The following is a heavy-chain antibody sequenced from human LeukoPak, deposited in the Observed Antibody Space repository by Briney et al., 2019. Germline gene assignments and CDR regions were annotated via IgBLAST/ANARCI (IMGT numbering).Heavy chain of an antibody. CDR3: AREGSSGWYRLWGYYFDY. V-gene: IGHV4-39*07. J-gene: IGHJ4*02. D-gene: IGHD6-19*01. CDR2: IYYSGST. Sequence: KTSETLSLTCTVSGGSISSSSYYWGWIRQPPGKGLEWIGSIYYSGSTYYNPSLKSRVTISVDTSKNQFSLKLSSVTAADTAVYYCAREGSSGWYRLWGYYFDYWGQGTLVTVSS. CDR1: GGSISSSSYY.